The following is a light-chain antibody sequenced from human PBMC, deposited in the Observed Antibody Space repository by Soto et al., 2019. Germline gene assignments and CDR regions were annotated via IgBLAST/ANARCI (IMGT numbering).Light chain of an antibody. CDR1: SSDVGGYNY. V-gene: IGLV2-14*01. Sequence: QSVLTQPASVSGSPGQSITISCTGTSSDVGGYNYVSWYQQHPGKAPKLITYEVSNRPSGVSNRFSGSKSGNTASLTISGLQAEDEADYYCSSYTTSSTWVFGGGTKLTVL. J-gene: IGLJ3*02. CDR3: SSYTTSSTWV. CDR2: EVS.